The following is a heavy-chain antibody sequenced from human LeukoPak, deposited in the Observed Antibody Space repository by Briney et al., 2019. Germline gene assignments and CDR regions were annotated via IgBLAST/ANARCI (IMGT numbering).Heavy chain of an antibody. Sequence: GSSVKVSCKASGGTFSSYAISWVRQAPGQGLEWMGGIIPIFGTANYAQKFQGRVTITADESTSTAYMELSSLRSEDTAVYYCARVTLQQLALDYGGQGTLVTVP. CDR2: IIPIFGTA. D-gene: IGHD6-13*01. V-gene: IGHV1-69*01. J-gene: IGHJ4*02. CDR3: ARVTLQQLALDY. CDR1: GGTFSSYA.